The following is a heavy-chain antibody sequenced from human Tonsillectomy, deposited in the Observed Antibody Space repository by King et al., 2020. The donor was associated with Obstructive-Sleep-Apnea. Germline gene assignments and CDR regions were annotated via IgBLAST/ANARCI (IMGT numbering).Heavy chain of an antibody. J-gene: IGHJ4*02. CDR2: SKRKTDGGTA. Sequence: VQLVESGGGLVKPGGSLRLSCAASGFTFSNAWMIWVRRAPGRGLEWVGRSKRKTDGGTADYAAPVKGRFTISRDDSKNTLYLQMNSLRTEDTAVYYCTRNSDLDFWGQGILVTVSS. V-gene: IGHV3-15*01. CDR1: GFTFSNAW. CDR3: TRNSDLDF. D-gene: IGHD1-26*01.